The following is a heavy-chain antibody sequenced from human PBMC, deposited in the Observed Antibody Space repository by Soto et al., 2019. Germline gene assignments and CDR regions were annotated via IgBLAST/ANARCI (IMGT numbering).Heavy chain of an antibody. Sequence: SETLSLTCTVTGASISSSYWSWIRQPPGKGLEWIGYICHSGTTNYIPSLKSRVTISVDTSKNQFSLNLSSLTTADTAVYFCARGANRYSSTSYGVGGSDYWGQGTLVTV. CDR3: ARGANRYSSTSYGVGGSDY. J-gene: IGHJ4*02. D-gene: IGHD6-13*01. CDR1: GASISSSY. CDR2: ICHSGTT. V-gene: IGHV4-59*01.